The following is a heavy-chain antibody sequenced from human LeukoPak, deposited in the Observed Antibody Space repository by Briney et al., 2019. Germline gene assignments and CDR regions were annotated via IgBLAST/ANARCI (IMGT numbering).Heavy chain of an antibody. J-gene: IGHJ4*02. CDR1: GFTFSTFA. V-gene: IGHV3-21*01. D-gene: IGHD7-27*01. CDR2: ISSSSSYI. CDR3: ARVTGDIRRGVFDY. Sequence: PGGSLRLSCAASGFTFSTFAMIWVRQPPGKGLEWVSSISSSSSYIYYADSVKGRFTISRDNAKNSLYLQMNSLRAEDTAVYYCARVTGDIRRGVFDYWGQGTLVTVSS.